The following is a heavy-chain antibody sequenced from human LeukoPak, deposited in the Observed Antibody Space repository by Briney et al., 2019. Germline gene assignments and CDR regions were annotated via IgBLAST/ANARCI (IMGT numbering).Heavy chain of an antibody. J-gene: IGHJ4*02. CDR3: ARSYDFWSAEGVYFDY. CDR2: ISSSGSTI. D-gene: IGHD3-3*01. V-gene: IGHV3-11*01. CDR1: GFTFSDYY. Sequence: GGSLRLSCAASGFTFSDYYMSWIRQAPGKGLEWVSYISSSGSTIYYADPVKGRFTISRDNAKNSLYLQMNSLRAEDTAVYYCARSYDFWSAEGVYFDYWGQGTLVTVSS.